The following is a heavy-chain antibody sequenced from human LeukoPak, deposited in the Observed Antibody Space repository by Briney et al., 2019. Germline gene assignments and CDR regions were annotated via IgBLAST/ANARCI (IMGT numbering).Heavy chain of an antibody. CDR1: GFTFNNFG. D-gene: IGHD6-13*01. CDR2: ISYDGSNE. CDR3: AKDLRAAETYYFDY. J-gene: IGHJ4*02. Sequence: GGSLRLSCAASGFTFNNFGMHWVRQAPGKGLEWVAVISYDGSNEYYTDTVKGRFTISRDNSKNTLYLQMNSLRAEDTAVYYCAKDLRAAETYYFDYWGQGTLVTVSS. V-gene: IGHV3-30*18.